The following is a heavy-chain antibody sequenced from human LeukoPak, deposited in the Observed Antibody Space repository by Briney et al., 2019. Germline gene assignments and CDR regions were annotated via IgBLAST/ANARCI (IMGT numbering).Heavy chain of an antibody. CDR1: GYTFSIYG. J-gene: IGHJ4*02. Sequence: ASVKVSCKASGYTFSIYGFSWVRQAPGQGLEWMGWISVYNGNTNYAQKFRGRVTMTTDTSTSTAHMELRSLRSDDTAVYYCARQGYSGHSQGAADYWGQGTLVTVSS. CDR3: ARQGYSGHSQGAADY. D-gene: IGHD4-23*01. CDR2: ISVYNGNT. V-gene: IGHV1-18*01.